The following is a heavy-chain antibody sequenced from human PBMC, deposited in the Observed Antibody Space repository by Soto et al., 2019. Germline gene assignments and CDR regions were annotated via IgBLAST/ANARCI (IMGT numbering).Heavy chain of an antibody. CDR1: GGSINSYY. J-gene: IGHJ6*02. D-gene: IGHD2-15*01. CDR3: ERGGLLRLRDYYYGMDV. Sequence: QVQLQESGPGLVKPSETLSLTCTVSGGSINSYYWSWIRQPPGKGLEWIGYIYYSGSTNYNPSLKSRVTIAVDTSKNQFSLKLSSVSASDRGVYYCERGGLLRLRDYYYGMDVWGQGTTVTVSS. V-gene: IGHV4-59*01. CDR2: IYYSGST.